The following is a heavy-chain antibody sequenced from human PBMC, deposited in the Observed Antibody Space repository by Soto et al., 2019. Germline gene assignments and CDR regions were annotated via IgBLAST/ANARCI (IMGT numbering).Heavy chain of an antibody. V-gene: IGHV4-30-4*03. D-gene: IGHD2-21*02. Sequence: SETLSLTCTVSGGSISSGDYYWSWIRQPPGKGLEWIGYIYYSGSTYYNPSLKSRVTISVDTSKNQFSLKLSSVTAEDTAVYYCTKQKGDSRTYNGLDVWGQGTTVTVSS. CDR3: TKQKGDSRTYNGLDV. CDR1: GGSISSGDYY. CDR2: IYYSGST. J-gene: IGHJ6*02.